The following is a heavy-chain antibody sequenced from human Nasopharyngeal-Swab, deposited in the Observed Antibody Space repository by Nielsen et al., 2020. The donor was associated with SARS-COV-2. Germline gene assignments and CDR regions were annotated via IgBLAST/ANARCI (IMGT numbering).Heavy chain of an antibody. CDR3: ATSPFSSSWYDASYYYGMDV. D-gene: IGHD6-13*01. CDR1: GFTFDDYA. Sequence: GGSLRLSCAASGFTFDDYAMHWVRQAPGKGLEWASGISWNSGSIGYADSVKGRFTISRDNAKNSLYLQMNSLRAEDTALYYCATSPFSSSWYDASYYYGMDVWGQGTTVTVSS. CDR2: ISWNSGSI. V-gene: IGHV3-9*01. J-gene: IGHJ6*02.